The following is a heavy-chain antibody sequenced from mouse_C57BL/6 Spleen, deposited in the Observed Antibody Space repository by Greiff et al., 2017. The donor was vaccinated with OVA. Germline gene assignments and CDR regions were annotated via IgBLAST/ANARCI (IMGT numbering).Heavy chain of an antibody. V-gene: IGHV1-85*01. CDR2: IYPRDGST. D-gene: IGHD2-5*01. Sequence: QVQLQQSGPELVKPGASVKLSCTASGYTFTSYDINWVKQRPGQGLEWIGWIYPRDGSTKYNEKFKGKATLTVDTSSSTAYMELHSLTSEDSAVYFCAREKYSNYGYFDVWGTGTTVTVSS. CDR1: GYTFTSYD. CDR3: AREKYSNYGYFDV. J-gene: IGHJ1*03.